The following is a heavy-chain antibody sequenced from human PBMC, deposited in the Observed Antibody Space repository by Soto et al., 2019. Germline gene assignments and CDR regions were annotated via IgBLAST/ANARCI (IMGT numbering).Heavy chain of an antibody. J-gene: IGHJ4*02. Sequence: VQLVESGGGVVQPGRSLRLSCAASGFTFSSYDMSWVRQAPGKGLEWVSVISGSGGSTNYADSVKGRFTISRDNSKNTLYLQMNSLRAEDTAVYYCAKDLRGNYGDDCWGQGTLVTVSS. CDR3: AKDLRGNYGDDC. CDR2: ISGSGGST. CDR1: GFTFSSYD. V-gene: IGHV3-23*04. D-gene: IGHD4-17*01.